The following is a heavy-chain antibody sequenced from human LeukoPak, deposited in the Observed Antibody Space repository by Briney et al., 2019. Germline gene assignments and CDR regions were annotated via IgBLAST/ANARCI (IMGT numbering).Heavy chain of an antibody. Sequence: SVKVSCKASGGTFSSYAISWVRQAPGQGLEWMGGIIPIFGTANYAQKFQGRVTITADESTSTAYMELSSLRSEGTAVYYYARDLLGTVTTGYYYYGMDVWGQGTTVTVSS. J-gene: IGHJ6*02. V-gene: IGHV1-69*13. CDR3: ARDLLGTVTTGYYYYGMDV. D-gene: IGHD4-17*01. CDR2: IIPIFGTA. CDR1: GGTFSSYA.